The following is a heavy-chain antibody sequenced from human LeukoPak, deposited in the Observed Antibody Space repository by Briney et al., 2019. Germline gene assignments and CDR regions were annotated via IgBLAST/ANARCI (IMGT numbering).Heavy chain of an antibody. V-gene: IGHV3-48*04. CDR2: ISSSGSTI. Sequence: PGGSLRLSCAASGFTFSSYSMNWVRQAPGKGLEWVSYISSSGSTIYYADSVKGRFTISRDNAKNSLYLQMNSLRAEDTAVYYCARDFNNDYGYAFDIWGQGTMVTVSS. CDR3: ARDFNNDYGYAFDI. CDR1: GFTFSSYS. D-gene: IGHD4-17*01. J-gene: IGHJ3*02.